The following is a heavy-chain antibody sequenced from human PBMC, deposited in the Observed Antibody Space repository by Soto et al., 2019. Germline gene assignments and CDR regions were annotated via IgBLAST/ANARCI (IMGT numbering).Heavy chain of an antibody. Sequence: SETLSLTCAVSGGSISSYYCSWIRQSAGKGLEWIGRIDTSGTTNYNPSLKSRVTMSVDASKNQFSLNLSSVTAADTAVYYCARGPRGYVYYHGMDVWGQGTTVTVSS. CDR1: GGSISSYY. J-gene: IGHJ6*02. V-gene: IGHV4-4*07. CDR3: ARGPRGYVYYHGMDV. D-gene: IGHD3-10*01. CDR2: IDTSGTT.